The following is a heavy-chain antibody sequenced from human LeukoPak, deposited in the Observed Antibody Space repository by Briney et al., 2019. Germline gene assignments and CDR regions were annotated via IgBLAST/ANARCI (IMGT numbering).Heavy chain of an antibody. CDR3: AKDGGLWVSAHWGDS. Sequence: TGGSLRLSCAASGFTFSSYAMSWVRQAPGKGLEWVSAISYSGRSTYYADSVKGRFTVSRDNSKNTLFLQMNSLRAEDTAVYYCAKDGGLWVSAHWGDSWGRGTLVTVSS. J-gene: IGHJ4*02. D-gene: IGHD7-27*01. CDR1: GFTFSSYA. CDR2: ISYSGRST. V-gene: IGHV3-23*01.